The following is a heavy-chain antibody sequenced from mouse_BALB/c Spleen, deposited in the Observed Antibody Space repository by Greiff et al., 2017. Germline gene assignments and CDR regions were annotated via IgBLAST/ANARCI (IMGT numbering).Heavy chain of an antibody. J-gene: IGHJ4*01. Sequence: EVQLQQSGPELVKPGASVKIPCKASGYTFTDYNMDWVKQSHGKSLEWIGDINPNNGGTIYNQKFKGKATLTVDKSSSTAYMELRSLTSEDTAVYYCARGGGPYDGYLYYYAMDYWGQGTSVTVSS. D-gene: IGHD2-3*01. CDR1: GYTFTDYN. CDR3: ARGGGPYDGYLYYYAMDY. V-gene: IGHV1-18*01. CDR2: INPNNGGT.